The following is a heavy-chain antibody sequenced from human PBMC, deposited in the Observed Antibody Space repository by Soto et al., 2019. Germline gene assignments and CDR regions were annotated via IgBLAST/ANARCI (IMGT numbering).Heavy chain of an antibody. V-gene: IGHV3-48*04. CDR2: IDHSSSSV. CDR3: AVGIAVARGYFDL. Sequence: EVQLVESGGGLVQPGGSLRLSCAASGFRFSSYSMNWVRQAPGKGPEWVSYIDHSSSSVRYVDSVEGRFTISRDNAKDSLSLQMNSLRVEETAMYYCAVGIAVARGYFDLWGRGTLVTVSS. J-gene: IGHJ2*01. CDR1: GFRFSSYS. D-gene: IGHD6-19*01.